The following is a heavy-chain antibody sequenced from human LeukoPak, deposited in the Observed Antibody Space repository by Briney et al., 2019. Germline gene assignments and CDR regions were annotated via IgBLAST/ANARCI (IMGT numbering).Heavy chain of an antibody. Sequence: SETLSLTCTVSGGSISSSSYYWGWIRQPPGKGLEWIGSIYYSGSTYYNPSLKGRVTISVDTSKNQFSLKLSSVTAADTAVYYCARHSPRWGYYDSSGYRPLFDYWGQGTLVTVSS. CDR3: ARHSPRWGYYDSSGYRPLFDY. D-gene: IGHD3-22*01. CDR2: IYYSGST. J-gene: IGHJ4*02. V-gene: IGHV4-39*01. CDR1: GGSISSSSYY.